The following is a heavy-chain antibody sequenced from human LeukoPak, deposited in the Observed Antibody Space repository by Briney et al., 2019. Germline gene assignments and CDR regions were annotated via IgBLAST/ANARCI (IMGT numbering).Heavy chain of an antibody. CDR2: INSSRSYI. CDR1: GFTFSSYN. CDR3: ARDPAYCGGDCYSVYQDAFYI. D-gene: IGHD2-21*02. Sequence: GGSLRLSCAASGFTFSSYNMNWVRHAPGKGLEWVSSINSSRSYINYADSVRGRFTISRHNSKNSLYMQINSLRAEDTGVYYCARDPAYCGGDCYSVYQDAFYISGEGTTVTVSS. J-gene: IGHJ3*02. V-gene: IGHV3-21*01.